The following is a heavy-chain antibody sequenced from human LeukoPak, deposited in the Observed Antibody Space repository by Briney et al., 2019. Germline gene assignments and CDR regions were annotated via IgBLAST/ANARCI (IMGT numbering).Heavy chain of an antibody. J-gene: IGHJ4*02. D-gene: IGHD3-10*01. CDR3: ATRPRGSLEY. Sequence: GGSLRLSCAASGFTVSSNYMGWVRQAPGKGLEWVSVIYSGGSTYYADSVKGRFTISRDNSKNTLYLQMNSLRAEDTAVYYCATRPRGSLEYWGQGTLVTVSS. CDR1: GFTVSSNY. CDR2: IYSGGST. V-gene: IGHV3-53*01.